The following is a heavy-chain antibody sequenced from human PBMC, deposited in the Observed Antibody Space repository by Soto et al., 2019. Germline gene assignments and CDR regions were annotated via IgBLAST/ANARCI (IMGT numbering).Heavy chain of an antibody. Sequence: EVQLVESGGGLVQPGGSLRLSCAASGFTVSSSDMSWVRQAPRKGLEWVSVIYSGGGTYYADSVKGRFTISRDNSKNTLYLRMNSLRDEDTAVYYCVRSFFCSGGSCYSISSHWGQGTLVTVSS. V-gene: IGHV3-66*01. CDR2: IYSGGGT. CDR1: GFTVSSSD. CDR3: VRSFFCSGGSCYSISSH. J-gene: IGHJ4*02. D-gene: IGHD2-15*01.